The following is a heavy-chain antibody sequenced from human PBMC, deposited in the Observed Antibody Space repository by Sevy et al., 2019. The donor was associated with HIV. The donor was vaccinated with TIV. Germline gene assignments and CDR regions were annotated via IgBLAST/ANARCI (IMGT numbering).Heavy chain of an antibody. J-gene: IGHJ4*02. D-gene: IGHD4-4*01. CDR1: GHTFSGYY. V-gene: IGHV1-2*02. CDR3: ATEYSYDY. Sequence: ASVKVSCKASGHTFSGYYIQWVRQAPGQGLEWMGWINSNSGATSYAQKFQGRVTMTRDTSISTAYMELSRLRSDDTAVYYCATEYSYDYWGQGTLGTVSS. CDR2: INSNSGAT.